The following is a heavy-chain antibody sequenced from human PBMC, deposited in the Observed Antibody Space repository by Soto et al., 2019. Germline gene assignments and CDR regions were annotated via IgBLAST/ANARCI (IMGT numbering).Heavy chain of an antibody. Sequence: EVQLVESGGGLVQPGGSLRLSCAASGFTFSSYDMHWVRHPTGKRLEWVSAIGTAGDTYYPGSVKGRFTISRENAKNSLYLQVSSLRAEDTAVYYCARARADSSSWSPFDFWGQGTLVTVSS. V-gene: IGHV3-13*01. CDR1: GFTFSSYD. CDR2: IGTAGDT. CDR3: ARARADSSSWSPFDF. J-gene: IGHJ4*02. D-gene: IGHD6-13*01.